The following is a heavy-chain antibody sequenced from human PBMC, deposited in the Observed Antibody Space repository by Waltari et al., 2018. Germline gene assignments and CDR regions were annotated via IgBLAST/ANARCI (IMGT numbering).Heavy chain of an antibody. CDR2: IYHERDE. J-gene: IGHJ5*02. CDR1: GFTLTSYA. V-gene: IGHV3-30*04. D-gene: IGHD4-17*01. Sequence: QMQLVESGGGVVQPGRSLRLSCAASGFTLTSYAMHGVRQAPGRGLGWVARIYHERDEQYTDSVKGRFTISRDNSKNTLFLQMNSLTGEDTAVYYCVRDGDYTTGYGLDLWGQGTLVTVSS. CDR3: VRDGDYTTGYGLDL.